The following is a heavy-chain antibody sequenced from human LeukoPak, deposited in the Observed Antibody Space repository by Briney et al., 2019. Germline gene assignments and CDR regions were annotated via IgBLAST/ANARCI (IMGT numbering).Heavy chain of an antibody. D-gene: IGHD4-23*01. J-gene: IGHJ2*01. Sequence: ASVKVSCKASGYTFTSYYMHWMRQAPGQGLEWMGIINPSGGSTSYAQKFQGRVTMTRDTSTSTVYMELSSLRSEDTAVYYCARDFANGGNSPWYFDLWGRGTLVTVSS. CDR2: INPSGGST. V-gene: IGHV1-46*01. CDR3: ARDFANGGNSPWYFDL. CDR1: GYTFTSYY.